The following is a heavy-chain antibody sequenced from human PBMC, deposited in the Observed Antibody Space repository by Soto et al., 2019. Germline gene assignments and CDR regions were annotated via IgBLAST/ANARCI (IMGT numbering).Heavy chain of an antibody. CDR2: IFYSGST. CDR1: VGSISTSRSY. D-gene: IGHD2-21*01. V-gene: IGHV4-39*01. J-gene: IGHJ5*02. CDR3: ARQPTTGDTDLWFDP. Sequence: PSETLSLTCSVSVGSISTSRSYWAWIRQPPGKGLEWLANIFYSGSTFYNPSLASRVSVSVDTSKNEFSLKLRSVTAADTAVYYCARQPTTGDTDLWFDPWGQGTLVTVSS.